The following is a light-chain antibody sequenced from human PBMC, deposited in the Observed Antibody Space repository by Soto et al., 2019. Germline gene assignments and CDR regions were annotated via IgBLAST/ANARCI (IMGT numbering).Light chain of an antibody. Sequence: QSALTQPRSASGSPGQSVTISCTGTSSDVGGYNFVSWYQQHPGKAPKLMIYEVSERPSGVPERFSGYKSGNTASLTVSGLQAEDEADYYCSSYAGSNIVVFGGGTKLTVL. V-gene: IGLV2-8*01. J-gene: IGLJ2*01. CDR3: SSYAGSNIVV. CDR1: SSDVGGYNF. CDR2: EVS.